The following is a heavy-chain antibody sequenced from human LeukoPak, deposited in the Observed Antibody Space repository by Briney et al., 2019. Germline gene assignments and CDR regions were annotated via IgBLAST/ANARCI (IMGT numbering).Heavy chain of an antibody. V-gene: IGHV3-23*01. D-gene: IGHD6-13*01. CDR2: ISGSGAST. CDR1: GFTVRSNY. Sequence: GGSLRLSCAASGFTVRSNYMSWVRQAPGKGLEWVSGISGSGASTYYADSVKGRFTISRDNSKNTLSLQMNGLRAEDTAVYYCAKDFISQLVPRGSDYWGQGTLVTVSS. CDR3: AKDFISQLVPRGSDY. J-gene: IGHJ4*02.